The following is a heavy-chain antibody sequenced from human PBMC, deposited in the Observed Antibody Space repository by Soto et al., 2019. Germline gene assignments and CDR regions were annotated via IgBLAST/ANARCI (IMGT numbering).Heavy chain of an antibody. D-gene: IGHD2-15*01. CDR1: GFTFSSYA. J-gene: IGHJ3*02. CDR3: AKPSASDIVVVVAASGAFDI. V-gene: IGHV3-23*01. CDR2: ISGSGGST. Sequence: GSLRLSCAASGFTFSSYAMSWVRQAPGKGLEWVSAISGSGGSTYYADSVKGRFTISRDNSKNTLYLQMNSLRAEDTAVYYCAKPSASDIVVVVAASGAFDIWGQGTMVTVSS.